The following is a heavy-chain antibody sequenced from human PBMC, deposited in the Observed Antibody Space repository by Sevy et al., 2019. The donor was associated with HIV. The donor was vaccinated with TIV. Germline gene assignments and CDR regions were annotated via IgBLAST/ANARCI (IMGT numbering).Heavy chain of an antibody. CDR1: GFTFSSYS. V-gene: IGHV3-48*02. D-gene: IGHD2-15*01. CDR2: ISNGGNII. CDR3: ARYLDGSYSIDNYYYGLAV. J-gene: IGHJ6*02. Sequence: GGSLRLSCEASGFTFSSYSMNWVRQAPGKGLEWLAYISNGGNIIYYADSAKGRFVISRDNTKKSLSLQMRSLRDEDTAVYFCARYLDGSYSIDNYYYGLAVWGQGTTVTVSS.